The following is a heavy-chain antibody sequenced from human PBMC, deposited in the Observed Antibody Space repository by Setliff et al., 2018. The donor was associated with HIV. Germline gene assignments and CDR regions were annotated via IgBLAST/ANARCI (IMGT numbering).Heavy chain of an antibody. J-gene: IGHJ1*01. V-gene: IGHV1-24*01. Sequence: ASVKVSCKVSGYSLTDLSIHCVRQAPGKGLEWMGGFDPEDGETVYAQKLQGRATMTEDTSTDTAYMELSSLRSEDTAMYYCATIRAYYYDSSGQEYFQYWGHGTLVTVSS. CDR1: GYSLTDLS. D-gene: IGHD3-22*01. CDR3: ATIRAYYYDSSGQEYFQY. CDR2: FDPEDGET.